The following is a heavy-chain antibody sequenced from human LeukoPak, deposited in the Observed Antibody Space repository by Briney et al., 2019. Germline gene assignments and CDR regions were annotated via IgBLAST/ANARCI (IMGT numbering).Heavy chain of an antibody. D-gene: IGHD6-13*01. CDR1: GGSISSYY. Sequence: PSETLSLTCTVSGGSISSYYWSWIRQPAGKGLEWIGRIYTSGSTNYNPSLKSRVTMSVDTSKNQFSLKLSSVTAADTAVYYCARSSSSWYPLDFDYWGRGTLVTVSS. CDR2: IYTSGST. CDR3: ARSSSSWYPLDFDY. J-gene: IGHJ4*02. V-gene: IGHV4-4*07.